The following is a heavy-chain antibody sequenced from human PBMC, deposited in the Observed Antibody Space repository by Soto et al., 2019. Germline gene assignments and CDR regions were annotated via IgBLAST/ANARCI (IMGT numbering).Heavy chain of an antibody. CDR2: INHSGST. CDR1: GGSISGYY. Sequence: SETLSLTCTVSGGSISGYYWSWIRQPPGKGLEWIGEINHSGSTNYNPSLKSRVTISVDTSKNQFSLKLSSVTAADTAVYYCARRYCSGGSCYSRSRYWFDPWGQGTLVTVSS. CDR3: ARRYCSGGSCYSRSRYWFDP. V-gene: IGHV4-34*01. D-gene: IGHD2-15*01. J-gene: IGHJ5*02.